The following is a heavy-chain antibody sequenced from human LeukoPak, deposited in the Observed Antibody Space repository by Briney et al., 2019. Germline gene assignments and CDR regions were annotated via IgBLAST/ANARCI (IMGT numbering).Heavy chain of an antibody. J-gene: IGHJ5*02. CDR3: ARQYYDILTGYSTLRWFDP. D-gene: IGHD3-9*01. CDR2: IYYSGST. V-gene: IGHV4-39*01. CDR1: GGSISSSSYY. Sequence: PSETLSLTCTVSGGSISSSSYYWGWIRQPPGKGLEWIGSIYYSGSTYYNPSLKSRVTISVDTSKNQFSLKLSSVTAADTAVYYCARQYYDILTGYSTLRWFDPWGQGTLVTVSS.